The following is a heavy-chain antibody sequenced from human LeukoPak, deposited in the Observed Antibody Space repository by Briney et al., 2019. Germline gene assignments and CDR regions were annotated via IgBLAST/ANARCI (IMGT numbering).Heavy chain of an antibody. V-gene: IGHV3-23*01. D-gene: IGHD1-26*01. CDR3: GRIASGTNIDY. CDR2: ISGSGGTT. CDR1: GSTFSTYV. Sequence: LAGGSLRLSCAASGSTFSTYVMTWVRQAPGKGLEWVSAISGSGGTTFYADSVKGRITMSRDNSKSTLFLQMSSLRAEDTAVYYCGRIASGTNIDYWGQGTLLTVSS. J-gene: IGHJ4*02.